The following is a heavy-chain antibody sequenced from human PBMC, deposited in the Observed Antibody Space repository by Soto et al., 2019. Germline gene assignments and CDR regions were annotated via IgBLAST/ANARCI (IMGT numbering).Heavy chain of an antibody. Sequence: SVKVSFNASGGTFRTYAISLVRHSPGQGLEWMGEIIPIFGTVNYAQKFQGRVTITADESTTTVYMDLRSLRSEDTAVYYCAKGAVAGTPTSYYYYGMDVWGQGTTVTVSS. J-gene: IGHJ6*02. CDR1: GGTFRTYA. D-gene: IGHD6-19*01. V-gene: IGHV1-69*01. CDR2: IIPIFGTV. CDR3: AKGAVAGTPTSYYYYGMDV.